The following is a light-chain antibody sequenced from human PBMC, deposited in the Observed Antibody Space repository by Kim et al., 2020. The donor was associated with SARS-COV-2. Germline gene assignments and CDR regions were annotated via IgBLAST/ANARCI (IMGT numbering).Light chain of an antibody. CDR2: GAS. V-gene: IGKV3-15*01. J-gene: IGKJ1*01. Sequence: SPGERATLSCRASQSVSSNFAWYQQKPGQAPRLLIYGASTRATGIPARFSGSGSGTEFTLTISSRQSEDFAVYYCQQYNNWPPATFGQGTKVDIK. CDR3: QQYNNWPPAT. CDR1: QSVSSN.